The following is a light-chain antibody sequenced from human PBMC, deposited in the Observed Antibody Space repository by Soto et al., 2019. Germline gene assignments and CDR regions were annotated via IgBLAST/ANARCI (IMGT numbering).Light chain of an antibody. V-gene: IGKV3-20*01. Sequence: EIVLTHSPCTLSLXXGERATVSCRARQSVNNNYVAWYQQKPGQAPRLLIYGASSRATGIPDRFSGSGSGTDFTLTISRLEPEDFAVYYCQQYGSSGTFGQGTKVDI. CDR1: QSVNNNY. CDR2: GAS. CDR3: QQYGSSGT. J-gene: IGKJ1*01.